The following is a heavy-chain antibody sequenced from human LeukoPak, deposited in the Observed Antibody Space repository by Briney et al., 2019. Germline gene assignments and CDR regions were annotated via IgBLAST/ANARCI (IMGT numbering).Heavy chain of an antibody. Sequence: SDTLSLTRTVCVGSINSSNYYWGWSRQPPGKGLEWIGTIYYSGSTYYNPSLKSRVTISVDTSKNQFSLKLISVTAADTAVYYCVRHGTPWGFGVVFDPWGQGSLVTVSS. CDR2: IYYSGST. CDR3: VRHGTPWGFGVVFDP. J-gene: IGHJ5*02. V-gene: IGHV4-39*01. CDR1: VGSINSSNYY. D-gene: IGHD3-3*01.